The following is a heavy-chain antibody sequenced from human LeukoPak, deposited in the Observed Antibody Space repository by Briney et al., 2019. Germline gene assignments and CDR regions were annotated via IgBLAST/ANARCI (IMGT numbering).Heavy chain of an antibody. CDR2: IYSSGSA. CDR3: ARGDAVATITDY. CDR1: GDSINSYY. D-gene: IGHD5-12*01. Sequence: SETLYLACTVSGDSINSYYWSWIRQPAGKGLEWIGRIYSSGSANYNPSLKSRVTMSVDTSKNQFFLKLSSVAAADTAVYFCARGDAVATITDYWGQGTLVTVSS. V-gene: IGHV4-4*07. J-gene: IGHJ4*02.